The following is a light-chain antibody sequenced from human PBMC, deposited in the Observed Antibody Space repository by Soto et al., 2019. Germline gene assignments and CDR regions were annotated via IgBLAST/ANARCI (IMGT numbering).Light chain of an antibody. CDR1: QSVTIH. V-gene: IGKV3-15*01. CDR2: GAS. Sequence: DIVMTQSQDTLSVAPGERATLSCRASQSVTIHYLAWYQQKPGQAPRLLIFGASTRATGIPARFSGSGSGTEFTLIISSLRSEDSAVYYCQQYTSWLWRSGQGTKVDIK. CDR3: QQYTSWLWR. J-gene: IGKJ1*01.